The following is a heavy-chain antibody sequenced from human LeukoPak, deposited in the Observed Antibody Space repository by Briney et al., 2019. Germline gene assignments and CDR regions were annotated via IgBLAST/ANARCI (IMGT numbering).Heavy chain of an antibody. CDR3: ARAIRGSKIASRYYYYYMDV. Sequence: ASVKVSCKASGYTFTGYYMHWVRQAPGQGLEWMGWIDPNSGGTNYAQKFQGRVTMTRDTSISTAYMVLNRLRSDDTAVYYCARAIRGSKIASRYYYYYMDVWGKGTTVTVSS. V-gene: IGHV1-2*02. J-gene: IGHJ6*03. D-gene: IGHD3-10*01. CDR2: IDPNSGGT. CDR1: GYTFTGYY.